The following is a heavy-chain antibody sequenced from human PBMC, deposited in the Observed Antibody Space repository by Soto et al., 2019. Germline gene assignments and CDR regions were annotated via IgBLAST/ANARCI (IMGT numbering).Heavy chain of an antibody. Sequence: ASVKLYCKASGYTFTGYYMHWVRQAPGQGLEWMGWINPNSGGTNYAQKFQGWVTMTRDTSISTAYMELSRLRSDDTAVYYCARGGDGYSDAFDIWGQGTMVTVSS. J-gene: IGHJ3*02. V-gene: IGHV1-2*04. CDR2: INPNSGGT. CDR1: GYTFTGYY. D-gene: IGHD5-12*01. CDR3: ARGGDGYSDAFDI.